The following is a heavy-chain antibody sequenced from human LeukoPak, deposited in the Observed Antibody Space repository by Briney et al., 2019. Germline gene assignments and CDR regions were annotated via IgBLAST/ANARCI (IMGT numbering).Heavy chain of an antibody. J-gene: IGHJ4*02. D-gene: IGHD2-15*01. V-gene: IGHV3-23*01. Sequence: GGSLRLSCAASGFXFSSYAIRWVRQAPGKGREWVSGISGSDFGTDYADSVKGRFTISRDNSKNTLYLQMNSLRAEDTAIYYCAKDRCSGGSCYYFDYWGQGTLVTVSS. CDR1: GFXFSSYA. CDR3: AKDRCSGGSCYYFDY. CDR2: ISGSDFGT.